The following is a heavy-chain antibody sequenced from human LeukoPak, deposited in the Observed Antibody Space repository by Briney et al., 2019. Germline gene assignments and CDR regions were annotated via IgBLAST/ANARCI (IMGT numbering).Heavy chain of an antibody. CDR2: TYYRSKWYN. J-gene: IGHJ6*03. CDR1: GDSVSSNSAA. V-gene: IGHV6-1*01. D-gene: IGHD3-10*01. Sequence: SQTLSLTCAISGDSVSSNSAAWNWIRQSPSRGLEWLGRTYYRSKWYNDYAVSVKSRITINPDTSKNQFSLQLNSVTPEDTAVYYCARATGGSALPWFGSKGYYYMDVWGKGTTVTISS. CDR3: ARATGGSALPWFGSKGYYYMDV.